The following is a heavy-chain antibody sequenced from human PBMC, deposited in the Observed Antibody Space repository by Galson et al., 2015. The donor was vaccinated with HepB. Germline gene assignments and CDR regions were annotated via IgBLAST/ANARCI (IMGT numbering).Heavy chain of an antibody. CDR2: ISYDGSNK. CDR3: ASTPVGPLYDFVFYGMDV. V-gene: IGHV3-30-3*01. CDR1: GFTFSSYA. Sequence: SLRLSCAASGFTFSSYAMHWVRQAPGKGLEWVAVISYDGSNKYYADSVKGRFTISRDNSKNTLYLQMNSLRAEDTAVYYCASTPVGPLYDFVFYGMDVWGQGTTVTVSS. J-gene: IGHJ6*02. D-gene: IGHD3-3*01.